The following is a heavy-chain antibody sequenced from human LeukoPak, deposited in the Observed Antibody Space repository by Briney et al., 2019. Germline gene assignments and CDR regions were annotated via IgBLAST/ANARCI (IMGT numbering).Heavy chain of an antibody. CDR1: GYSISSSYY. CDR2: IYYGGST. V-gene: IGHV4-38-2*02. D-gene: IGHD6-13*01. J-gene: IGHJ4*01. CDR3: ARDSAAGPAGL. Sequence: SETLSLTCTVSGYSISSSYYWDWIRQPPGKGLEWIGSIYYGGSTYYNPSLKSRVTISVDTSKNQFSLNMNSVTAADTAVYYCARDSAAGPAGLWGHGTLVTVSS.